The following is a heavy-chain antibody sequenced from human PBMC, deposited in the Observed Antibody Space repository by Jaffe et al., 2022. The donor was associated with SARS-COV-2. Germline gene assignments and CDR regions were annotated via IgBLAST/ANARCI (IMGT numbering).Heavy chain of an antibody. J-gene: IGHJ4*02. CDR1: GFTFSGYA. CDR3: GKEANYYGSGSTIDC. CDR2: ISGSAGST. V-gene: IGHV3-23*04. D-gene: IGHD3-10*01. Sequence: EVQLVESGGGLVQPGGSLRLSCAASGFTFSGYAMSWVRQAPGKGLEWVSAISGSAGSTHYADSVKGRFTISRDNSKNTLYLQMNSLRAEDTAVYYCGKEANYYGSGSTIDCWGQGTLVTVSS.